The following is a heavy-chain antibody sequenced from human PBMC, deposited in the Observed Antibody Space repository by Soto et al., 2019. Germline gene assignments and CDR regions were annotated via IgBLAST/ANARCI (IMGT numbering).Heavy chain of an antibody. CDR2: NYYSGST. V-gene: IGHV4-59*08. D-gene: IGHD3-3*01. CDR1: GGSISSYY. Sequence: QVQLQESGPGLVKPSETLSLTCTVSGGSISSYYWSWIRQPPGKGLEWIGYNYYSGSTNYNPSLKSRVTISVDTSKNQFSLKLSSVAAADTAVYYCARYIFWSGYYTVSYYFDYWGQGTLVTVSS. CDR3: ARYIFWSGYYTVSYYFDY. J-gene: IGHJ4*02.